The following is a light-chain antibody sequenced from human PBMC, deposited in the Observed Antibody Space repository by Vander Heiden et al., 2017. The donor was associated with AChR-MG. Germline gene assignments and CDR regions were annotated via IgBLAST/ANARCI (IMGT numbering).Light chain of an antibody. CDR3: SSYTGRHTDTWV. Sequence: QSALTQPASVSGSPGQSIAISCTGTRRAVGGYNFVSWYQQYPARAPKLLIFDVRNRHSGVANRFSGSKSGNTAYLTISGLQTEDEADYYCSSYTGRHTDTWVFGGGTKLTVL. CDR2: DVR. CDR1: RRAVGGYNF. J-gene: IGLJ3*02. V-gene: IGLV2-14*01.